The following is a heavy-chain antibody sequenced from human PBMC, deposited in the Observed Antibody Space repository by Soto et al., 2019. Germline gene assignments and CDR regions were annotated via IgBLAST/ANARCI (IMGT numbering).Heavy chain of an antibody. J-gene: IGHJ4*02. CDR2: IYYSGST. Sequence: SETLSLTCTVSGGSISSSSYYWGWIRQPPGKGLEWIGSIYYSGSTYYNPFLKSRVTISVDTSKNQFSLKLSSVTAADTAVYYCARPIPDTVTTFYFDYWGQGTLVTVSS. CDR3: ARPIPDTVTTFYFDY. V-gene: IGHV4-39*01. CDR1: GGSISSSSYY. D-gene: IGHD4-17*01.